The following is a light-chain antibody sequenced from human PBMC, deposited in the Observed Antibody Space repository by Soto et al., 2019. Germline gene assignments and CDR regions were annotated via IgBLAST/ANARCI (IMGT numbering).Light chain of an antibody. CDR1: ENIFSY. CDR3: QQSYSTPLT. CDR2: GTS. J-gene: IGKJ4*01. Sequence: DIQMTQSPSSLSASVGDRVTITCRASENIFSYVNWYQQKSGHAPKLLIFGTSSLHSGVPSGFSGSGSGTEFTLTISSLQPEDFVTYYCQQSYSTPLTFGGGTKVEIK. V-gene: IGKV1-39*01.